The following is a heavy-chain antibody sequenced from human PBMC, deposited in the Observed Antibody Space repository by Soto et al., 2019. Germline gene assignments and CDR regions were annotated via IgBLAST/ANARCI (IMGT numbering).Heavy chain of an antibody. J-gene: IGHJ6*02. CDR3: ARGSGSYGPHYYGMDV. D-gene: IGHD1-26*01. CDR2: IYHSGST. CDR1: GYSISSGYY. Sequence: SETLSLTCAVSGYSISSGYYWGCIRQPPGKGLEWIGSIYHSGSTRYSPSFQGQVTISADKSISTAYLQWSSLKASDTAMYYCARGSGSYGPHYYGMDVWGQGTTVTVYS. V-gene: IGHV4-38-2*01.